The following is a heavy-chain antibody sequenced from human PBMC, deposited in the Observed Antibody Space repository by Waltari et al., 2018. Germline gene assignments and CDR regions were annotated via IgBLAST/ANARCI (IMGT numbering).Heavy chain of an antibody. V-gene: IGHV3-7*03. CDR3: ARGSRQSDY. CDR2: INRDGSEK. CDR1: GFTFRRDW. Sequence: EVQLVESGGYLVQPGGSLRLYCAAPGFTFRRDWMSWVRQAPGKGLEWVANINRDGSEKYHVESVKGRFTISRDNAKNSLYLQMNSLRGEDTAVYYCARGSRQSDYWGQGTLVTVSS. J-gene: IGHJ4*02.